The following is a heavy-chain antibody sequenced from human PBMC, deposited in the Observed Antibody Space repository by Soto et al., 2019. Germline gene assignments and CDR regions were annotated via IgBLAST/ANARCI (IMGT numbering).Heavy chain of an antibody. CDR1: GFTFSSYS. V-gene: IGHV3-48*01. D-gene: IGHD5-12*01. CDR2: ISSSSRTT. CDR3: ARDTPRGYGDY. J-gene: IGHJ4*02. Sequence: EVQLVESGGGLVQPGGSLRLSCAASGFTFSSYSMNWVRQAPGKGLEWVSYISSSSRTTYYADSVKGRFTISRDNAKNSLYLQMNSLRAEDTAVYYCARDTPRGYGDYWGQGTRVTVSS.